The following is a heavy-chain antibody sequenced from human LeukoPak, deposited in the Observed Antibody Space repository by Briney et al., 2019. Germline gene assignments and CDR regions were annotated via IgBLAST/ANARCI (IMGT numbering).Heavy chain of an antibody. Sequence: ASVKVSCKASGHTFTTYYVHLVRQAPGQGLEWMGVINPSGDGTNYPQRFQGRVTLTRDTSTSTVYMELSSLRAEDTAVYYCAREGPVKPWFDPWGQGTLVTVSS. J-gene: IGHJ5*02. V-gene: IGHV1-46*01. CDR2: INPSGDGT. CDR3: AREGPVKPWFDP. CDR1: GHTFTTYY. D-gene: IGHD4-23*01.